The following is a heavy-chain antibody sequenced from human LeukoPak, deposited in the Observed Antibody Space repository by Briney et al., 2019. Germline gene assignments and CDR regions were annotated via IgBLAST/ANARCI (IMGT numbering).Heavy chain of an antibody. V-gene: IGHV3-23*01. D-gene: IGHD6-19*01. CDR1: GFIFSDFD. CDR2: ISHSGRST. CDR3: AKAVAVALDY. Sequence: GGSLRLSCGASGFIFSDFDMSWVRQAPGKGLEWVSAISHSGRSTYYADSVKGRFTISRDNSKNTLYLEMNSLRADDTAVYYCAKAVAVALDYWGQGTLVTVPS. J-gene: IGHJ4*02.